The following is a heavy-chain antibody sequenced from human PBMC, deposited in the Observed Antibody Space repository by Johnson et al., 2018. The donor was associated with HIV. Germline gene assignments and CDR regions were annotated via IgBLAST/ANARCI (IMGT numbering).Heavy chain of an antibody. CDR3: ARGKTVTTFLSGYAPPPDAFDI. J-gene: IGHJ3*02. CDR2: ISHDGSNR. Sequence: QGQLVESGGGVVQPGRSLRLSCAASGFTFSNNAMDWVRQAPGKGLEWVAVISHDGSNRYYADSVKGRFTISRANAKNSLYLQMNSLRAEDTALYYCARGKTVTTFLSGYAPPPDAFDIWGQGTMVTVS. V-gene: IGHV3-30*03. CDR1: GFTFSNNA. D-gene: IGHD4-17*01.